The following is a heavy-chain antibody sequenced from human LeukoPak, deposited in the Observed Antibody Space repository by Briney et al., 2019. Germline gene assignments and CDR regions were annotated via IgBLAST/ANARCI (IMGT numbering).Heavy chain of an antibody. J-gene: IGHJ4*02. V-gene: IGHV3-23*01. CDR1: GFTFSSYG. D-gene: IGHD2-21*01. CDR3: AKAPVTSCRGAYCYPFDS. Sequence: GGSLRLSCAASGFTFSSYGMSWVRQTPGKGLEWVAATSSSDAGTYHADSVRGRFTISRDNSKNTLYLQMNSLRAEDAAVYFCAKAPVTSCRGAYCYPFDSWGQGTLVTVSS. CDR2: TSSSDAGT.